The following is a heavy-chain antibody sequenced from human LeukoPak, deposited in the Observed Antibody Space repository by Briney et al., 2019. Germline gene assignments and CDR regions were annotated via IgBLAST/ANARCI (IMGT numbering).Heavy chain of an antibody. J-gene: IGHJ4*02. CDR1: GGSISSSNYY. V-gene: IGHV4-39*01. CDR3: ARGGRYGSGSYYNY. Sequence: PSETLSLTCSVSGGSISSSNYYWGWIRQPPGKGLEWIGSTCYSGSTYYNPSLKSRVTISLDTSKNQFSLKLSSVTAADTAVYYCARGGRYGSGSYYNYWGQGTLVTVSS. CDR2: TCYSGST. D-gene: IGHD3-10*01.